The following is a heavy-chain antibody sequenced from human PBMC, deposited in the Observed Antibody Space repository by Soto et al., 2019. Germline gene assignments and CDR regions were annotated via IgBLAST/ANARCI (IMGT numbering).Heavy chain of an antibody. CDR1: GFTFSSYE. Sequence: GGSLRLSCAASGFTFSSYEMNWVRQAPGKGLEWVSYISSSGSTIYYADSVKGRFTISRDNAKNSLYLQMNSLRAEDTAVYYCASASGYYYASIDYWGQGTLVTVSS. CDR2: ISSSGSTI. D-gene: IGHD3-22*01. CDR3: ASASGYYYASIDY. J-gene: IGHJ4*02. V-gene: IGHV3-48*03.